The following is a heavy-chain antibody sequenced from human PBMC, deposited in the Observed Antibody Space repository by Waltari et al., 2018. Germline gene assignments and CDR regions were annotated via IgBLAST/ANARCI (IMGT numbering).Heavy chain of an antibody. V-gene: IGHV1-2*02. CDR3: ARDLYDSRVPGDYFDY. Sequence: QVHLVQSGAEVRKPGASVKVSCQGSGYTFTGYSLPWLRQAHGQGLEWMGWIDPNTGGTKLAQKFQGRVTMTRDTSINTVYMELSSLGSDDTAVYYCARDLYDSRVPGDYFDYWGQGTLVTVSS. D-gene: IGHD3-16*01. CDR1: GYTFTGYS. CDR2: IDPNTGGT. J-gene: IGHJ4*02.